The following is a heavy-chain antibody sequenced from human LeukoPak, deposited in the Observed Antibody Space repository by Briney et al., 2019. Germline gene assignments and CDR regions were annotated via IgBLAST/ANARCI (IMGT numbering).Heavy chain of an antibody. Sequence: SETLSLTCTVSDGSISSYYWSWIRQPAGKGLEWIGRIYTSGSTNYNPSLKSRVTMSVDTSKNQFSLKLSSVTAADTAVYYCARSPFLNCSGGSCYPDYYYYGMDVWGQGTTVTVSS. CDR3: ARSPFLNCSGGSCYPDYYYYGMDV. D-gene: IGHD2-15*01. CDR2: IYTSGST. V-gene: IGHV4-4*07. CDR1: DGSISSYY. J-gene: IGHJ6*02.